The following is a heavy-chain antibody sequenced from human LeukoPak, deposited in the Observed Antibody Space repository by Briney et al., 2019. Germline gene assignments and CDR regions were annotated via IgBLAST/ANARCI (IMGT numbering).Heavy chain of an antibody. J-gene: IGHJ4*02. CDR3: AKDIATGNRLDYFDY. CDR2: ISWNSGSI. CDR1: GFTPDDYA. Sequence: GGSLRLSCADSGFTPDDYAVHWVRQAPGKGLEWVSGISWNSGSIGYADSVKGRFTISRDNAKNSLYLQMNSLRAEDTALYYCAKDIATGNRLDYFDYSGPGALLTVSS. D-gene: IGHD1-14*01. V-gene: IGHV3-9*02.